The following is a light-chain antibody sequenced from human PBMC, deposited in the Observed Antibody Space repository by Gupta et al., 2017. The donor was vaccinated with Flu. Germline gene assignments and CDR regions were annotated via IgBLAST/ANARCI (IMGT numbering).Light chain of an antibody. J-gene: IGLJ2*01. CDR1: SGSVSTSYY. CDR3: VLYMGSGIST. V-gene: IGLV8-61*01. CDR2: STT. Sequence: QTVVTQEPSLSVSPGGTVTLTCGLTSGSVSTSYYPTWYQQTPGQAPRTPIHSTTLRTSGVPDRFSGSILGNKAALTITGAQADDESNDYCVLYMGSGISTFGGGTKLTVL.